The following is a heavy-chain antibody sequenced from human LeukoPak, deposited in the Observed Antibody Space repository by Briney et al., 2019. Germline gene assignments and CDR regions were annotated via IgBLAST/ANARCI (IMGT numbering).Heavy chain of an antibody. CDR3: ARDNSGYDYVGDY. CDR2: ISAYNGNT. CDR1: VYTVTSYG. V-gene: IGHV1-18*01. D-gene: IGHD5-12*01. J-gene: IGHJ4*02. Sequence: GASVTVSFTSSVYTVTSYGISWVRRARGQGLEWGGWISAYNGNTNYAQKLQGRVTMTTDTSTSTAYMELRSLRSDDTAVYYGARDNSGYDYVGDYWGQGTLVTVSS.